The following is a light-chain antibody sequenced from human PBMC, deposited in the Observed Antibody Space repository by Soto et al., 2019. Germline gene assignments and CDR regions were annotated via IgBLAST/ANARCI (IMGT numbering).Light chain of an antibody. Sequence: DIPMTQSPSTLSASVGDRVTITCRASQSISSWLAWYQQKPGKAPKLLIYKAYSLESGVPSRFSGSGSGTEFTLTISSLQPDDFATYYCQQYYSSPLTFGQGTKLEIK. CDR2: KAY. CDR1: QSISSW. J-gene: IGKJ2*01. V-gene: IGKV1-5*03. CDR3: QQYYSSPLT.